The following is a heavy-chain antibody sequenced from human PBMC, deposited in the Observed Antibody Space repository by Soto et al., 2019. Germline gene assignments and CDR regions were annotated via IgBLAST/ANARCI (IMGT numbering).Heavy chain of an antibody. J-gene: IGHJ6*03. V-gene: IGHV4-59*01. Sequence: SETLSLTCTVSGGSISSYYWSWIRQPPGKGLEWIGYIYYSGSTNYNPSLKSRVTISVDTSKNQFSLKLSSVTAADTAVYYCARRVGDFWSGYPGHMAVWGKGTTVTVSS. D-gene: IGHD3-3*01. CDR2: IYYSGST. CDR1: GGSISSYY. CDR3: ARRVGDFWSGYPGHMAV.